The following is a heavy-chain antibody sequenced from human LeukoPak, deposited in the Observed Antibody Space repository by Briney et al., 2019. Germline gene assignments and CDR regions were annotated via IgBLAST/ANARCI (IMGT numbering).Heavy chain of an antibody. J-gene: IGHJ3*02. D-gene: IGHD1-14*01. CDR2: ISGSGSST. CDR3: AKFRKPMALLDAFDM. V-gene: IGHV3-23*01. Sequence: GGSLRLSCVVSGFSFSSYGMNWVRQAPGKGLEWLSIISGSGSSTFYADSVKGRFTISRDNSKNTLYLQLNSLRAEDTAVYFCAKFRKPMALLDAFDMWGQGTMVTVSS. CDR1: GFSFSSYG.